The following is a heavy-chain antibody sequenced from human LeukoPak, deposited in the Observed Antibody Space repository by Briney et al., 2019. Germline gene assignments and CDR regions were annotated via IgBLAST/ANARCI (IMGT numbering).Heavy chain of an antibody. D-gene: IGHD6-13*01. V-gene: IGHV7-4-1*02. J-gene: IGHJ4*02. CDR3: ARGGSGWYDY. Sequence: ASVKVSCKASEYTFTSYAMNWVRQAPGQGLEWMGWINTNTGNPTYARGFTGRFDFSLDTSVNTAYLEISSLKGEDSAVYYCARGGSGWYDYWGQGTLVTVSS. CDR1: EYTFTSYA. CDR2: INTNTGNP.